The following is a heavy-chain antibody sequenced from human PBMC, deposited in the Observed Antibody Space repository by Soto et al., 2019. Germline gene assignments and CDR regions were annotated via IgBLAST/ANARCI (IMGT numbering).Heavy chain of an antibody. D-gene: IGHD3-22*01. CDR3: ARARQYYYDSSGYHLYYYYGMDV. Sequence: GPPVKVSCKASGGTFSSYTISWVRQAPGQGLEWMGRIIPILGIANYAQKFQGRVTITADKSTSTAYMELSSLRSEDTAVYYCARARQYYYDSSGYHLYYYYGMDVWGQGTTVTVSS. J-gene: IGHJ6*02. CDR1: GGTFSSYT. V-gene: IGHV1-69*02. CDR2: IIPILGIA.